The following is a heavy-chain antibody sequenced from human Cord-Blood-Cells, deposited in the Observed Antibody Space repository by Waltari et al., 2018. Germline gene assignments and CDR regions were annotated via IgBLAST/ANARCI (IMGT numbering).Heavy chain of an antibody. Sequence: QVQLVQSGAEVKKPGASVKVSCKASGYTFTGYYMNWVRQAPGQGLEWMGRINPNSGGTNYAQKFQGRVTMTRDTSISTAYMELSRLRSDDTAVYYCARVPSYGDSQYYYYYGMDVWGQGTTVTVSS. J-gene: IGHJ6*02. V-gene: IGHV1-2*06. CDR2: INPNSGGT. D-gene: IGHD4-17*01. CDR1: GYTFTGYY. CDR3: ARVPSYGDSQYYYYYGMDV.